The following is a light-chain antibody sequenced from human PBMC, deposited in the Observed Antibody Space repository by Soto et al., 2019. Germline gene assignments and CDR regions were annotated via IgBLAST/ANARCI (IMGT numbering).Light chain of an antibody. CDR3: SSYTTSNTRQIV. Sequence: SVLTXPGAVSGSPGQSITISCTGTSSDVGGYNYVSWYQHHQGRAPKLIIYDVTNRPSGVSNPFSGSKSGNTASLTISGLQPEDEADYYCSSYTTSNTRQIVFGTGTKVTVL. CDR1: SSDVGGYNY. J-gene: IGLJ1*01. CDR2: DVT. V-gene: IGLV2-14*03.